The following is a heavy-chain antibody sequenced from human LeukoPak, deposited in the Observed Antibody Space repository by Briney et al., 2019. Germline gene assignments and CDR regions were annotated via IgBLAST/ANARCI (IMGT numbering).Heavy chain of an antibody. CDR2: ISASGDVT. CDR1: RFSFSAYP. J-gene: IGHJ4*02. CDR3: ARDMVRGVINY. Sequence: GGSLRLSCAASRFSFSAYPMGWVRRAPGKGLEWVSGISASGDVTFHADPVKGRFTISRDNSKNTLYLQMNSLRAEDTAVYYCARDMVRGVINYWGQGTLVTVSS. V-gene: IGHV3-23*01. D-gene: IGHD3-10*01.